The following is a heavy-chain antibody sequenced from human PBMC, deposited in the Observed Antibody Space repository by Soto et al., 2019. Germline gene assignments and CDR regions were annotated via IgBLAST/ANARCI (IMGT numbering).Heavy chain of an antibody. J-gene: IGHJ6*02. CDR1: GATISSGGFY. CDR2: IYYTGST. CDR3: ARDDSFYGEPGYGMNV. D-gene: IGHD4-17*01. V-gene: IGHV4-31*03. Sequence: QVQLQESGPGLVEASQTLSLTCTVSGATISSGGFYWSWIRQRPGKGLEWIGHIYYTGSTYYNPSLNSRVTISVDMSRNQFSLKLRSAPAADTATYFCARDDSFYGEPGYGMNVWGQGTTVTVSS.